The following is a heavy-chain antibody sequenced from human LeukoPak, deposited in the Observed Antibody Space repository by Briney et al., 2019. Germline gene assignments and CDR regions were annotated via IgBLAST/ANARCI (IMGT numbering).Heavy chain of an antibody. Sequence: ESGPALVKPTQTLTLTCTFSGFSLSTSGMCVSWIRQPPGKALEWLARIDWDDDKYYSTSLKTRLSISKDTSKNHVVLTMTNIDPVDTATYYCARIRSPVEMATVDDAFDIWGQGTMVTVSS. J-gene: IGHJ3*02. CDR3: ARIRSPVEMATVDDAFDI. CDR2: IDWDDDK. D-gene: IGHD5-24*01. CDR1: GFSLSTSGMC. V-gene: IGHV2-70*11.